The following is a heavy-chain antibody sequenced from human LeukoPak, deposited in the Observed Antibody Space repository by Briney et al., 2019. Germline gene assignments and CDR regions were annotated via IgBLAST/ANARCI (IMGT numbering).Heavy chain of an antibody. D-gene: IGHD3-22*01. Sequence: ASVKVSCKASGYTFTSYDINWVRQATGQGLEWMGWMNPNSGNTGYAQKFQGRVTITRNTSISTAYMELSSLRSEDTAVYYCARGQSVYHSDSSGYVPYYYYMDVWGKGTTVTVS. CDR2: MNPNSGNT. CDR1: GYTFTSYD. J-gene: IGHJ6*03. V-gene: IGHV1-8*03. CDR3: ARGQSVYHSDSSGYVPYYYYMDV.